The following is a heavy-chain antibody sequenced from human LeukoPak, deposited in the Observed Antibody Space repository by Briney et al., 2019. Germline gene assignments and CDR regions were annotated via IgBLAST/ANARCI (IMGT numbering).Heavy chain of an antibody. CDR2: IYYSGST. Sequence: SETLSLTCTVSGGSISSSSYYWGWIRQPPGKGLEWIGSIYYSGSTYYNPSLKSRVTISVDTSKNQFSLKLSSVTAADTAVYYCARDRLSGWYHFDYWGQGTLVTVSS. J-gene: IGHJ4*02. CDR1: GGSISSSSYY. D-gene: IGHD6-19*01. V-gene: IGHV4-39*07. CDR3: ARDRLSGWYHFDY.